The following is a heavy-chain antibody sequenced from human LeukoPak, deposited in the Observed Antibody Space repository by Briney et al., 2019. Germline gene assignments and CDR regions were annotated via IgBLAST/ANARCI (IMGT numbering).Heavy chain of an antibody. J-gene: IGHJ5*02. CDR1: GGTFSGYY. Sequence: GASVKVSCKASGGTFSGYYMHWVRQAPGQGLGWMGWINPNSGGTNYAQKVQGRVTMTRDTSISTAYMELGRLRSDDTAVYYCARAPLGYNWFDPWGQGTLVTVSS. V-gene: IGHV1-2*02. CDR2: INPNSGGT. D-gene: IGHD3-10*01. CDR3: ARAPLGYNWFDP.